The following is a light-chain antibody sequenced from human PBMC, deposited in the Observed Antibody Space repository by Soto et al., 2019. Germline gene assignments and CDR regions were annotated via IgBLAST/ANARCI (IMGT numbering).Light chain of an antibody. Sequence: QSALTQPASVSGSPGQSVAISCSGTSSDVGAYNYVSWYQQHPGKAPKLLLSEVSNRPSGVSDRFFGSKSGNTASLTISGLQAEEEADYYCSSFTSTNTHVFGSRTKVTVL. CDR2: EVS. J-gene: IGLJ1*01. CDR1: SSDVGAYNY. CDR3: SSFTSTNTHV. V-gene: IGLV2-14*01.